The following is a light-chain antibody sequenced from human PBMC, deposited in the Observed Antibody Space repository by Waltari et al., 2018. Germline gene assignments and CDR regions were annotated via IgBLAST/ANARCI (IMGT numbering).Light chain of an antibody. CDR3: CSYAGISTWV. Sequence: QSALTQPASVSGSPGQSITISCTGTSSDVGSYNLVSWYLHHPGKAPKLMIYEGSKRPPGVSNRFSGSKSGNTASLTISGLQAEDEADYYCCSYAGISTWVFGGGTKLTVL. V-gene: IGLV2-23*01. CDR2: EGS. J-gene: IGLJ3*02. CDR1: SSDVGSYNL.